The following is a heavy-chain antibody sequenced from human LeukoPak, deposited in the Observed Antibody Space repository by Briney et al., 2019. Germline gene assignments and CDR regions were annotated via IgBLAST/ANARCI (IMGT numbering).Heavy chain of an antibody. Sequence: PSETLSLTCAVYGGSFSGYYWSWIRQPPGKGLEWIGEINHSGGTNYNPSLKSRVTISVDTSKNQFSLKLSSVTAADTAVYYCARSIVGATGNFDYWGQGTLVTVSS. CDR1: GGSFSGYY. V-gene: IGHV4-34*01. CDR3: ARSIVGATGNFDY. CDR2: INHSGGT. D-gene: IGHD1-26*01. J-gene: IGHJ4*02.